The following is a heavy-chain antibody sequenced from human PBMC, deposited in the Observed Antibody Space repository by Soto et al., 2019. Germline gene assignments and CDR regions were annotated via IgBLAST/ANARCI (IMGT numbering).Heavy chain of an antibody. CDR3: VRGGWEFDR. J-gene: IGHJ5*02. Sequence: QVQLVQSGAEVKKPGATVKVSCKASGYTFTSYGISWVRQAPGQGLEKMGWISAYNGNTNYAQKLKGRVTMATDAATGTGYMELRSLSSDDTGVYYFVRGGWEFDRWGQGNLGAVSS. CDR1: GYTFTSYG. D-gene: IGHD1-26*01. CDR2: ISAYNGNT. V-gene: IGHV1-18*01.